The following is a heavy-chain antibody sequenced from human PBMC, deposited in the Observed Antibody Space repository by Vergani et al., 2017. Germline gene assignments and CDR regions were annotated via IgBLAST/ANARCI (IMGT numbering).Heavy chain of an antibody. J-gene: IGHJ6*03. CDR3: ARGPRNYYDSSAYYMDV. CDR1: GGSISSSSYY. Sequence: QLQLQESGPGLVKPSEPLSLTCTVPGGSISSSSYYWGWIRQPPGKGLEWIGSIYYSGSTYYNPSLKSRVTISVDTSKNQFSLKLSSVTAADTAVYYCARGPRNYYDSSAYYMDVWGKGTTVTVSS. D-gene: IGHD3-22*01. CDR2: IYYSGST. V-gene: IGHV4-39*07.